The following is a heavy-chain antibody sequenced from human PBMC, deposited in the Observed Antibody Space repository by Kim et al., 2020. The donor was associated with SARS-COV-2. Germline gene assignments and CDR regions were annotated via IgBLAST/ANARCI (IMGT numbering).Heavy chain of an antibody. CDR2: INPNSGGT. J-gene: IGHJ6*02. CDR1: GYTFTGYY. V-gene: IGHV1-2*06. CDR3: ARDSSIFGVVITPLSYYYGIDV. Sequence: ASVKVFCKASGYTFTGYYMHWVRQAPGQGLEWMGRINPNSGGTNYAQKFQGRVTMTRDTSISTAYVELSRLRSDDTAVYYCARDSSIFGVVITPLSYYYGIDVWGQGTAVTVSS. D-gene: IGHD3-3*01.